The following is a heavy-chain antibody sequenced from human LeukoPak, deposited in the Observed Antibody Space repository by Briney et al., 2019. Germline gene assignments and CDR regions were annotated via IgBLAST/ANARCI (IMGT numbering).Heavy chain of an antibody. V-gene: IGHV3-7*01. J-gene: IGHJ3*01. CDR1: GFTFSNNW. Sequence: GGSLRLSCAASGFTFSNNWLAWVRQAAGKWLGWVANIKQDGSENTYVASVTGRFTISRDNAKHSLYLQMNSVRSAHPAVYYCARDVGALDLWGQGTMVTVSS. CDR2: IKQDGSEN. CDR3: ARDVGALDL. D-gene: IGHD1-26*01.